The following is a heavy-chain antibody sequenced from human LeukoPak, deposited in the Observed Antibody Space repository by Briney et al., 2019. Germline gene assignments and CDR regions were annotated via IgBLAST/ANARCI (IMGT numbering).Heavy chain of an antibody. V-gene: IGHV3-23*01. Sequence: GGSLRLSCAASGFTFSSYAMSWVRQAPGKGLEWVSAISGSGASTYYADSVKGRFTISRDNSKNTLYLQIKSLRAEDTAVYYCAKNLWARGVVVPTATPFDYWGQGTLVTVSS. J-gene: IGHJ4*02. CDR1: GFTFSSYA. CDR2: ISGSGAST. D-gene: IGHD2-2*01. CDR3: AKNLWARGVVVPTATPFDY.